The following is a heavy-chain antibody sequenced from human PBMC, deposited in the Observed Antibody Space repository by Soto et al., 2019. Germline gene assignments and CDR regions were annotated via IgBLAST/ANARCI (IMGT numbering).Heavy chain of an antibody. CDR3: ARDQWFGDSWPFGFDY. J-gene: IGHJ4*02. D-gene: IGHD3-10*01. CDR1: GGTFRNSA. CDR2: IMPIFRTP. Sequence: ASVKVSCKASGGTFRNSAFSWVRQAPGQGLEWMGGIMPIFRTPDYAQKFQGRVTITADKSTSTAYMELSSLRSEDTAVYYCARDQWFGDSWPFGFDYWGQGTLVTVSS. V-gene: IGHV1-69*06.